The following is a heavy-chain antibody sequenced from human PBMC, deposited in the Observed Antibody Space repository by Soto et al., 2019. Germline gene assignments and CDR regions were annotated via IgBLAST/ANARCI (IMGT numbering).Heavy chain of an antibody. V-gene: IGHV4-59*04. CDR1: GGSISSYY. Sequence: SETLSLTCTVSGGSISSYYWSWIRQPPGKGLEWIGYIYYSGSTYYNPSLKSRVTISVDTSKNQFSLKLSSVTAADTAVYYCASRPRYCSGGSCYEAAFFDYWGQGTLVTVSS. CDR3: ASRPRYCSGGSCYEAAFFDY. J-gene: IGHJ4*02. CDR2: IYYSGST. D-gene: IGHD2-15*01.